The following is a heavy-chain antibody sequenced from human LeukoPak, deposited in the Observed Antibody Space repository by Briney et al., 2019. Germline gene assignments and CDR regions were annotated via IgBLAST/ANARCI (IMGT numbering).Heavy chain of an antibody. D-gene: IGHD4-11*01. CDR3: ARDLLTVGVWFDP. CDR2: ISSSGSTI. J-gene: IGHJ5*02. V-gene: IGHV3-48*03. CDR1: GFTFSSYE. Sequence: GGSLGLSCAASGFTFSSYEMNWVRQAPGKGLEWVSYISSSGSTIYYADSVKGRFTISRDNAKNSLYLQMNSLRAEDTAVYYCARDLLTVGVWFDPWGQGTLVTVSS.